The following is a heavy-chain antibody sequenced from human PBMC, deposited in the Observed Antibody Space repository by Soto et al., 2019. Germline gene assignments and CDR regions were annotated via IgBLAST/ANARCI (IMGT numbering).Heavy chain of an antibody. CDR3: ARVDSSGSYFDT. D-gene: IGHD3-22*01. V-gene: IGHV4-59*01. Sequence: PSETLSLTCTVSGGSISSYYWSWIRQPPGKGLEWIAYIYYTGSTNYNPSLKSRVTLSADTSKNQFSLKLSSVTAADTAMYYCARVDSSGSYFDTWGQETLVTVSS. J-gene: IGHJ4*02. CDR1: GGSISSYY. CDR2: IYYTGST.